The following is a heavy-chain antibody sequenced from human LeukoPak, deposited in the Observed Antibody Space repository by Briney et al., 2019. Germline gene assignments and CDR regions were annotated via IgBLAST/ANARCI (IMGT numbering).Heavy chain of an antibody. CDR3: ARYVSDGYGDSRLPYFFDY. CDR1: GGTFSSYA. J-gene: IGHJ4*02. Sequence: VASVKVSCKASGGTFSSYAIGWVRQAPGQGLEWMGGVIPIFGTANYAQKFQGRVTITTDESTSTAYMELSSLRSEDTAVYYCARYVSDGYGDSRLPYFFDYWGQGTLVTVSS. D-gene: IGHD4-17*01. V-gene: IGHV1-69*05. CDR2: VIPIFGTA.